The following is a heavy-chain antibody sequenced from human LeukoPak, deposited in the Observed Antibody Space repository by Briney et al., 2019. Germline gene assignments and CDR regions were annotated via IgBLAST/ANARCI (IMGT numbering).Heavy chain of an antibody. D-gene: IGHD6-19*01. V-gene: IGHV4-39*07. CDR2: ISYSGST. CDR3: AKGAGPPWFDP. Sequence: SETLSLTCTVSGGSISSTVYYWAWIRQPPGKGLEWIGSISYSGSTYYSPSLKSRVTISVDTSKKQFSLKLSSVTAADTAVYYCAKGAGPPWFDPWGQGTLVTVSS. CDR1: GGSISSTVYY. J-gene: IGHJ5*02.